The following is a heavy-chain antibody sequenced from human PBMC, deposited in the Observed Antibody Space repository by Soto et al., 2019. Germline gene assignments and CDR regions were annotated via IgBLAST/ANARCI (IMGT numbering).Heavy chain of an antibody. CDR2: IYHSGST. J-gene: IGHJ5*02. V-gene: IGHV4-4*02. Sequence: SETLSLTCAVSGGSLSSSNWWSWVRQPPGKGLEWIGEIYHSGSTNYNPSLKSRVTISVDKSKNQFSLKLSSVTAADTAVYYCAVRDRIAAAGEDWFDPWGQGTLVTVSS. CDR3: AVRDRIAAAGEDWFDP. D-gene: IGHD6-13*01. CDR1: GGSLSSSNW.